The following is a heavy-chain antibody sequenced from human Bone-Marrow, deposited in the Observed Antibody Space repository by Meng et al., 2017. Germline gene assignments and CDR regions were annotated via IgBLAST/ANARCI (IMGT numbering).Heavy chain of an antibody. CDR2: SIPIFGTA. V-gene: IGHV1-69*13. J-gene: IGHJ5*02. CDR3: ARTRLFSVYCSRTSCYTFHP. D-gene: IGHD2-2*02. CDR1: GGTFSSYA. Sequence: SVKVSCKASGGTFSSYAISWVRQAPGQGLEWMGGSIPIFGTANYAQKFQGKVTITADESTSTADMELSSLRSEDTAVYYCARTRLFSVYCSRTSCYTFHPWGQETLVTVSS.